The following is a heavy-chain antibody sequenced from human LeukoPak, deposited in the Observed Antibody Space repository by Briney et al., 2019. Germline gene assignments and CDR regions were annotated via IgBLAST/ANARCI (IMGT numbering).Heavy chain of an antibody. CDR1: GVSISSYY. CDR2: IYYTGST. CDR3: ARVPVRFGELLDNWFDP. Sequence: PSETLSLTCTVSGVSISSYYWSWIRQPPGKRLEWIGYIYYTGSTNYNPSLKSRVTISLDTSKIQFSLRLSSVTAADTAVYYCARVPVRFGELLDNWFDPWGQGTLVTVSS. D-gene: IGHD3-10*01. J-gene: IGHJ5*02. V-gene: IGHV4-59*08.